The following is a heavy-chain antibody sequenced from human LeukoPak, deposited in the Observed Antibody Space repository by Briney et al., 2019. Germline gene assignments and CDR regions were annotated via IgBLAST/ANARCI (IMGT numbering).Heavy chain of an antibody. V-gene: IGHV3-23*01. D-gene: IGHD6-13*01. CDR3: ANIIAAAGRTNYYYYMDV. J-gene: IGHJ6*03. CDR2: ISGSGGST. CDR1: GFTFSSYS. Sequence: GGSLRLSCAASGFTFSSYSMNWVRQAPGKGLEWVSAISGSGGSTYYADSVKGRFTISRDNSKNTLYLQMNSLRAEDTAVYYCANIIAAAGRTNYYYYMDVWGKGTTVTISS.